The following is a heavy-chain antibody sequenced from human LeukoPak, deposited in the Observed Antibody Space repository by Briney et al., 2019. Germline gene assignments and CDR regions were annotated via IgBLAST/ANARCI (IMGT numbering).Heavy chain of an antibody. Sequence: SWIRQHPGKDLEWIGYIYYSGSTYYNPSLKSRVTISVDTSKNQFSLKLSSVTAADTAVYYCARDRRGIHDYWGQGTLVTVSS. CDR3: ARDRRGIHDY. D-gene: IGHD3-16*01. J-gene: IGHJ4*02. V-gene: IGHV4-31*02. CDR2: IYYSGST.